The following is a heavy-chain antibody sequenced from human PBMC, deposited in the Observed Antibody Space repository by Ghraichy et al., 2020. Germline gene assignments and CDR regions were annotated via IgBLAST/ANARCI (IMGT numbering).Heavy chain of an antibody. CDR2: IYYSGST. D-gene: IGHD6-13*01. V-gene: IGHV4-39*01. CDR3: ARQPSGAAAPFDY. J-gene: IGHJ4*02. CDR1: GGSISSSSYY. Sequence: SETLSLTCTVSGGSISSSSYYWGWIRQPPGKGLEWIGSIYYSGSTYYNPSLKSRVTISVDTSKNQFSLKLSSVTAADTAVYYCARQPSGAAAPFDYWGQGTVVTVSS.